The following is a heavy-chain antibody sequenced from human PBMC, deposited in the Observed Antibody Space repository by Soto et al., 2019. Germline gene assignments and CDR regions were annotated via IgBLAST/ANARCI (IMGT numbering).Heavy chain of an antibody. Sequence: SLKISCKASGYIIKNYWIGWVRQMPGQGLEWMGIIFPDDSDTRYSPSFQGHVTISVDKSISTAYVQWSSLKASDSAIYYCFRGGVTSRTFDYWGQGTLVTVSS. V-gene: IGHV5-51*01. D-gene: IGHD3-16*01. CDR3: FRGGVTSRTFDY. J-gene: IGHJ4*02. CDR1: GYIIKNYW. CDR2: IFPDDSDT.